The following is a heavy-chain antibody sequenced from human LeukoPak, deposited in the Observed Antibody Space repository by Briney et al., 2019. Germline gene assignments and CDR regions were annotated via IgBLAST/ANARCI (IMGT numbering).Heavy chain of an antibody. D-gene: IGHD6-13*01. Sequence: SETLSLTCTVSGGSISSYYWSWIRQPPGKGLEWIGYIYCSGSTNYNPSLKSRVTISVDTSKNQFSLKLSSVTAADTAVYYCARQQLAPFDYWGQGTLVTVSS. J-gene: IGHJ4*02. CDR3: ARQQLAPFDY. V-gene: IGHV4-59*01. CDR2: IYCSGST. CDR1: GGSISSYY.